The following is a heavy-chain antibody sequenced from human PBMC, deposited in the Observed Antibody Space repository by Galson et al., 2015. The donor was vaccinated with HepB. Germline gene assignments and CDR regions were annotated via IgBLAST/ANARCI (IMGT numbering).Heavy chain of an antibody. J-gene: IGHJ6*02. V-gene: IGHV1-69*02. Sequence: SVKVSCKASGGAFTTDTFTWVRQAPGQGLQWMGRIIPILGVTNSAHESQDRVTIGADKSTTTVYMELSSLKSDDTAIYSFSRSGPVTTPSGGLDVWGLGTTVTVSS. CDR1: GGAFTTDT. CDR3: SRSGPVTTPSGGLDV. D-gene: IGHD4-17*01. CDR2: IIPILGVT.